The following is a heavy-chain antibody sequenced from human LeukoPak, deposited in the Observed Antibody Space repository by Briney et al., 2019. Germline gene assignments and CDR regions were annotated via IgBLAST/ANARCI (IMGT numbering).Heavy chain of an antibody. CDR1: GFTFSSYW. V-gene: IGHV3-7*01. CDR2: IKQDGSEK. CDR3: ARGKYYYDSSGYYKSDY. D-gene: IGHD3-22*01. J-gene: IGHJ4*02. Sequence: GGSLRLSCAASGFTFSSYWMSWVRQAPGKGLEWVANIKQDGSEKYYVDSVKGRFTISRDNAKNSLYLQMNSLRAEDTAVYYWARGKYYYDSSGYYKSDYWGKGPRVTVPP.